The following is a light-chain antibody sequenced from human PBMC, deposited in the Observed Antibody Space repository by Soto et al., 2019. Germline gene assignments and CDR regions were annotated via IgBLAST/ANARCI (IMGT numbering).Light chain of an antibody. V-gene: IGKV3-20*01. CDR3: QQYALSPWT. J-gene: IGKJ1*01. Sequence: IVLTQSPGTLSLSPGERATLSCRASEKVASNYLAWYQQKPGQAPRLLIFDASSRATDIPDRFSGSGSGTDFTLISSRLEPEDVAVYHCQQYALSPWTFGQGTKVEVK. CDR2: DAS. CDR1: EKVASNY.